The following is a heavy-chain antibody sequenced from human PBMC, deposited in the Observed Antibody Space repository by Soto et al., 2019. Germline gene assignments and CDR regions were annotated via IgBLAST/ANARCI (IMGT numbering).Heavy chain of an antibody. V-gene: IGHV3-23*01. CDR3: AKDRVPDSRWNFDF. CDR2: IFGNGGQA. CDR1: GFTFGTYT. D-gene: IGHD2-15*01. J-gene: IGHJ4*02. Sequence: EVQLLESGGGLVQPGGSLTLSCSASGFTFGTYTMNWVRQAPGKGLEWVSGIFGNGGQAFYADSMKGRVTISRDNSNNKLFLQMSGLRPDDTAVYYCAKDRVPDSRWNFDFWGQGTLVTVSS.